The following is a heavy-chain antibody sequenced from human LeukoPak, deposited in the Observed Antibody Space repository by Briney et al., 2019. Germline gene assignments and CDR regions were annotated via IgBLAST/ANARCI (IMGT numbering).Heavy chain of an antibody. V-gene: IGHV3-48*02. J-gene: IGHJ4*02. CDR3: ARGWVNFDY. CDR1: GFTFSNYD. CDR2: ISGGSRTI. D-gene: IGHD6-13*01. Sequence: GGSLRLSCAASGFTFSNYDMNWVRQTPGKGLEWVSYISGGSRTIFYADSVKGRFTISRDNAKNSLYLQMSSLRDEDTAVYYCARGWVNFDYWGQGTLVPASS.